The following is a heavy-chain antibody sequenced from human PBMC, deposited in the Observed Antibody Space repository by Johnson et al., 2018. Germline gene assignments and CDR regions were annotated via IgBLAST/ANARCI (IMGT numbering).Heavy chain of an antibody. CDR1: GGSISSSNW. V-gene: IGHV4-4*02. CDR2: IYHSGST. D-gene: IGHD2-21*01. Sequence: QVQLQESGPGLVKPSGTXSLTCAVSGGSISSSNWWSWVRQPPGKGLEWIGEIYHSGSTNYNPSLKSRVTISIDNSKNQCSLRLSSVTAADTDVYFCARPSPRLNYYYYYYMDVWGKGTTVTVSS. CDR3: ARPSPRLNYYYYYYMDV. J-gene: IGHJ6*03.